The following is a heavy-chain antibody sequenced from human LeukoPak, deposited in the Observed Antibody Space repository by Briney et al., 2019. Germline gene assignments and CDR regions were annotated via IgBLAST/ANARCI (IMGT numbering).Heavy chain of an antibody. CDR2: IIPILGTA. D-gene: IGHD3-22*01. V-gene: IGHV1-69*05. CDR1: GGTFSSYA. J-gene: IGHJ3*02. CDR3: ARATDDSSGYYHDAFDI. Sequence: GSSVKVSCKASGGTFSSYAISWVRQAPGQGLEWMGGIIPILGTANYAQKFQGRVTITTDESTSTAYMELSSLRSEDTAVYYCARATDDSSGYYHDAFDIWGQETMVTVSS.